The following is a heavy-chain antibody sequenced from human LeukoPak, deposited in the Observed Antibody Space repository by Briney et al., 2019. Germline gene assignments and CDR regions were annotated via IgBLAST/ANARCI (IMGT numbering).Heavy chain of an antibody. CDR1: GFTFSSYA. D-gene: IGHD3-22*01. J-gene: IGHJ3*02. CDR2: ISYDGSNK. CDR3: ARRGYDSSGYRDAFDI. Sequence: GGSLRLSCAASGFTFSSYAMHWVRQAPGKGLEWVAVISYDGSNKYYADSVKGRFTISRDNSKNTLYLQMNSLRAEDTAMYYCARRGYDSSGYRDAFDIWGQGTMVTVSS. V-gene: IGHV3-30*04.